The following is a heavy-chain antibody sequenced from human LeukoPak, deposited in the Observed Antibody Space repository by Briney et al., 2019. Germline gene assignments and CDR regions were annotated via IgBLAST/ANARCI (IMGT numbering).Heavy chain of an antibody. D-gene: IGHD3-3*01. Sequence: GASVKVSCKASGYTFTSYDINWVRQATGQGLEWTGWMNPNSGNTGYAQKFQGRVTMTRNTSISIAYMELSSLRSEDTAVYYCARASISNFRFGVVIGNNWFDPWGQGTLVTVSS. CDR2: MNPNSGNT. V-gene: IGHV1-8*01. J-gene: IGHJ5*02. CDR1: GYTFTSYD. CDR3: ARASISNFRFGVVIGNNWFDP.